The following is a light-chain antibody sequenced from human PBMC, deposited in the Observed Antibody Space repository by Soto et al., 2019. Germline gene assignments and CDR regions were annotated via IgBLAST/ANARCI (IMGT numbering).Light chain of an antibody. J-gene: IGKJ1*01. CDR3: QQSYSTPRT. CDR2: AAS. V-gene: IGKV1-39*01. Sequence: TQLPQSPSSLSASVGDRVTITCRATQGISSYLNWYQQKPGQAPKLLIYAASSLQSGVPSRFSGSGSGTDFTLTISSLQPEDFATYYCQQSYSTPRTFGQGTKVDI. CDR1: QGISSY.